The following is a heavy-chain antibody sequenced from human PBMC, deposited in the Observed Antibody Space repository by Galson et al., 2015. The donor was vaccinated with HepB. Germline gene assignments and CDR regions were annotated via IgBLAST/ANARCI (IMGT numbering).Heavy chain of an antibody. D-gene: IGHD5-18*01. J-gene: IGHJ4*02. CDR2: ISGSGGST. CDR1: GFTFSSYA. CDR3: AKARVDTAMVTYVDFDY. Sequence: SLRLSCAASGFTFSSYAMSWVRQAPGKGLKWVSAISGSGGSTYYADSVKGRFTISRDNSKNTLYLQMNSLRAEDTAVYYCAKARVDTAMVTYVDFDYWGQGTLVTVSS. V-gene: IGHV3-23*01.